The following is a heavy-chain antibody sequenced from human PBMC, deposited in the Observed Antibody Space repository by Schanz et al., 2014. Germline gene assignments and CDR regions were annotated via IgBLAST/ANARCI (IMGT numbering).Heavy chain of an antibody. CDR2: IGVDGTTT. Sequence: LSCAASGFTFSSYWMHWVRQVPGKGLVWVSVIGVDGTTTYYADSVKGRFTISRDNSKNTLYLQMNSLRAEDTAVYYWARKVVATIGGYYDNWGQGTLVIVSS. CDR3: ARKVVATIGGYYDN. D-gene: IGHD5-12*01. V-gene: IGHV3-23*01. CDR1: GFTFSSYW. J-gene: IGHJ4*02.